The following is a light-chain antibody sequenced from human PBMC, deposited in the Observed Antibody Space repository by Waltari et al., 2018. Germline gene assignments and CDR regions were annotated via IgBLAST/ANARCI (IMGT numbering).Light chain of an antibody. V-gene: IGKV3-11*01. CDR2: DAT. J-gene: IGKJ4*01. CDR3: QERSLWPALT. Sequence: EIVFTQSPAILSLSPGQSATLSCTASQSVGNYLAWYQQKPGQAPSLLIFDATNRAPGIPARFSGSGSRTDFTLTIDSLEAEDFAVYYCQERSLWPALTFGGGTKVEIK. CDR1: QSVGNY.